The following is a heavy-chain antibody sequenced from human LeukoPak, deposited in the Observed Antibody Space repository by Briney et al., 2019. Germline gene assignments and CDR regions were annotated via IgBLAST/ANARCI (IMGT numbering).Heavy chain of an antibody. CDR2: ISPYNGNT. J-gene: IGHJ3*02. D-gene: IGHD3-10*01. CDR3: ARDYYGSGSYSYAFDI. Sequence: ASVKVSCKASNYIFTNFGIIWMRQAPGQGLEWMGWISPYNGNTKSAQLLQGRLTMTTDTSTSTAYMELRSLRSDDTAVYYCARDYYGSGSYSYAFDIWGQGTMVSVSS. CDR1: NYIFTNFG. V-gene: IGHV1-18*01.